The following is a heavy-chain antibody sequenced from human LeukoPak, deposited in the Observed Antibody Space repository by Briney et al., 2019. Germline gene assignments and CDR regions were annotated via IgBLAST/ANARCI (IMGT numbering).Heavy chain of an antibody. CDR3: AGGPAVTTNDY. V-gene: IGHV4-59*01. D-gene: IGHD4-17*01. CDR2: IHYTGST. J-gene: IGHJ4*02. CDR1: GASISSYY. Sequence: WETLSLTCTVPGASISSYYWTWIRQTPGKGLEWIGYIHYTGSTNYNPSLKSRVTISVDTSKGQFSLDLTSVTAADTAVYYCAGGPAVTTNDYWGQGTLVTVFS.